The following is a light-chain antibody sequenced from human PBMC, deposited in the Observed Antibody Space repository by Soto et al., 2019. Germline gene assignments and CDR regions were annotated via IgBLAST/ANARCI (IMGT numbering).Light chain of an antibody. J-gene: IGKJ2*01. V-gene: IGKV1-5*03. CDR1: QSISTW. Sequence: DIQMTQSPSTLSASVGDRVAITCRASQSISTWLAWYQQKSGKAPKLLIFTASTLESGLPSRFSDSGSGTEFTLTISSLQPDDFATYYCQQYNSFSRTFGQGTKLEIK. CDR2: TAS. CDR3: QQYNSFSRT.